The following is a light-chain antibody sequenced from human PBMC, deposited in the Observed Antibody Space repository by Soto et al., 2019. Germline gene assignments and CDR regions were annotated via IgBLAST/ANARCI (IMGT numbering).Light chain of an antibody. CDR1: QRVSSY. CDR3: QQRSNWPLT. CDR2: DAS. V-gene: IGKV3-11*01. Sequence: EIVLTQSPATLSLSPGDRATLSCGASQRVSSYLVWYQQKPGQAPRLLIYDASRRATGIPARFSGSGSGTDFTLNISSLEPEDFEVYYCQQRSNWPLTFGGGTKVDIK. J-gene: IGKJ4*01.